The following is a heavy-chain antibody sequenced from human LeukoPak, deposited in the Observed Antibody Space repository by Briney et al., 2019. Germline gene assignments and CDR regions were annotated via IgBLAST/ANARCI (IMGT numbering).Heavy chain of an antibody. Sequence: GESLKISCKGSGYSFTSYWIGWVRQMPGKGLEWMGIIYPGDSDTRYSPSLQGQVTISADKSISTAYLQWSSLKASDTAMYYCARSPDSIFGAFDYWGQGTLVTVSS. D-gene: IGHD3-3*01. V-gene: IGHV5-51*01. CDR3: ARSPDSIFGAFDY. CDR2: IYPGDSDT. CDR1: GYSFTSYW. J-gene: IGHJ4*02.